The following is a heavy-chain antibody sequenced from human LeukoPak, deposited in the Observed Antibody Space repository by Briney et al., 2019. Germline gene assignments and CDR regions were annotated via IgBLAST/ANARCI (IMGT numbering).Heavy chain of an antibody. CDR2: IRYDGSNK. CDR3: AKGRFSAYCSSTSCSPGWFDP. Sequence: GRSLRLSCAASGFTFSSYGMHWVRQAPGKGLEWVAFIRYDGSNKYYADSVKGRFTISRDNSKNTLYLQMNSLRAEDTAVYYCAKGRFSAYCSSTSCSPGWFDPWGQGTLVTVSS. J-gene: IGHJ5*02. CDR1: GFTFSSYG. V-gene: IGHV3-30*02. D-gene: IGHD2-2*01.